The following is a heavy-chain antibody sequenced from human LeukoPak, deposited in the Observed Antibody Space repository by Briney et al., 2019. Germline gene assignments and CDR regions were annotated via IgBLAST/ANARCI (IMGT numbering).Heavy chain of an antibody. V-gene: IGHV3-74*01. J-gene: IGHJ6*02. CDR3: ARDYGRSRDYGMDV. Sequence: GGSLRLSCAASGFTLSNYWMHWVRQAPGKGLVWVSRINADGSSASYADSVKGRFTISRDNAKNTLYLQMNSLRAEDTAMYYCARDYGRSRDYGMDVWGQGTTVTVSS. CDR1: GFTLSNYW. CDR2: INADGSSA. D-gene: IGHD3-10*01.